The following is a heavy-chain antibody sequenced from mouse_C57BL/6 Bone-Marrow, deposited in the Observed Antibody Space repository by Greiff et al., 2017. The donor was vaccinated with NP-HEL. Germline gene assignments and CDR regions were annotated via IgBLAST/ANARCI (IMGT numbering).Heavy chain of an antibody. CDR1: GFTFSSYA. V-gene: IGHV5-4*01. CDR3: ARVYYDYGYFDV. CDR2: ISDGGSYT. D-gene: IGHD2-4*01. J-gene: IGHJ1*03. Sequence: EVHLVESGGGLVKPGGSLKLSCAASGFTFSSYAMSWVRQTPEKRLEWVETISDGGSYTYYPDNVQGRFTISRDNAKNNLYLQMSHLKSEDTAMYYCARVYYDYGYFDVWGTGTTVTVSS.